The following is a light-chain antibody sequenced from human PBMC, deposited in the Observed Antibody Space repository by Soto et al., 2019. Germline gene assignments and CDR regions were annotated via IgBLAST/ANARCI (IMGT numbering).Light chain of an antibody. Sequence: QSVLTQPPSMSAAPGQKVTISCSGSSSNIGNNYVSWYQQLPGTAPKLLICDNNKRPSGIPDRFSGSKSGTSATLGITGLQTGDEADYYCGTWDSSLSAVVFGGGTKLTVL. CDR2: DNN. J-gene: IGLJ2*01. V-gene: IGLV1-51*01. CDR3: GTWDSSLSAVV. CDR1: SSNIGNNY.